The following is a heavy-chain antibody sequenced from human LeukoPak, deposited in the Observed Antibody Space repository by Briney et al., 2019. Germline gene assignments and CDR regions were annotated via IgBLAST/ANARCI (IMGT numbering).Heavy chain of an antibody. J-gene: IGHJ4*02. V-gene: IGHV3-11*04. D-gene: IGHD3-22*01. CDR3: ARSRPVYYYDSSGYPDY. Sequence: GSLRLSCAASGFTFSDYYMSWIRQAPGKGLEWVSYISSSGSTIYYADSVKGRFTISRDNAKNSLYLQMNSLRAEDTAVYYCARSRPVYYYDSSGYPDYWGQGTLVTVSS. CDR2: ISSSGSTI. CDR1: GFTFSDYY.